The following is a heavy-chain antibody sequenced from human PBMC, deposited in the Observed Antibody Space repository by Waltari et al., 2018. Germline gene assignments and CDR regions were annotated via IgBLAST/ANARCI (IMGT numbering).Heavy chain of an antibody. J-gene: IGHJ5*02. CDR2: ISGSGGST. D-gene: IGHD5-12*01. CDR1: GFTFSSYA. V-gene: IGHV3-23*01. CDR3: AKTRHGTGYVKS. Sequence: EVQLLESGGGLVQPGGSLRLSCAASGFTFSSYALRWVRQAPGKGLEWVSAISGSGGSTYYADSVKGRFTISRDNSKNTLYLQMNSLRAEDTAVYYCAKTRHGTGYVKSWGQGTLVTVSS.